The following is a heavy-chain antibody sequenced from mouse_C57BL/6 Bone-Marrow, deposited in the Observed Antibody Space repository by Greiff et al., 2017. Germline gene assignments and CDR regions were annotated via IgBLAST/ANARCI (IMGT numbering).Heavy chain of an antibody. CDR2: IYPRSGNT. V-gene: IGHV1-81*01. D-gene: IGHD2-2*01. Sequence: HLQHSLAYLSMPGASLKLSCKASGYTFTSYGISWVKQRTGQGLEWIGEIYPRSGNTYYNEKFKGKATLTADKSSSTAYMELRSLTSEDSAVYFCARPFYYGYDGFAYWGQGTLVTVSA. J-gene: IGHJ3*01. CDR1: GYTFTSYG. CDR3: ARPFYYGYDGFAY.